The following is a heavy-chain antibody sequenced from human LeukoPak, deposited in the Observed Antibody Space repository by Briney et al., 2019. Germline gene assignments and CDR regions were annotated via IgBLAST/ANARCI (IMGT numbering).Heavy chain of an antibody. Sequence: PGGSLRLSCAASGFTFSSYAMSWVRQAPGKGLEWVSAISGSGGSTYYADSVKGRFTISRDNAKNPLYLQMNSLRAEDTAVYYCASPGIVGDIDFDYWGQGTLVTVSS. J-gene: IGHJ4*02. CDR1: GFTFSSYA. CDR3: ASPGIVGDIDFDY. CDR2: ISGSGGST. V-gene: IGHV3-23*01. D-gene: IGHD1-26*01.